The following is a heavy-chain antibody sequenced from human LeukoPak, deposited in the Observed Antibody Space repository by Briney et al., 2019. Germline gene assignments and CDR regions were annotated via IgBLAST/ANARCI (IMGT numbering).Heavy chain of an antibody. J-gene: IGHJ6*02. CDR2: IYYSGST. D-gene: IGHD3-22*01. CDR1: GGSISSYY. CDR3: AREARYYDSSGYYASYGMDV. Sequence: PSETLSLTCTVSGGSISSYYWSWIRQPPGKGLEWIGYIYYSGSTNYNPSLKSRVTISVDTSKNQFSLKLSSVTAADPAVYYCAREARYYDSSGYYASYGMDVWGQGTTVTVSS. V-gene: IGHV4-59*01.